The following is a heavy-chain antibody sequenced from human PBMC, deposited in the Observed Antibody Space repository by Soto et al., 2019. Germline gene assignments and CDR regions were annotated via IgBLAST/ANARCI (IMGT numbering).Heavy chain of an antibody. CDR3: AKGGYSSRHYDY. Sequence: EVQLLESAGGLVQPGGSLRLSWAASGFTFGSYAMSWVRQAPGKGLEWVSGISGGGGSTYYADSVKGRFTISRDNSKNMLYLQMSSLRAEDTAVYYCAKGGYSSRHYDYWGQGTVVTVSS. V-gene: IGHV3-23*01. CDR2: ISGGGGST. CDR1: GFTFGSYA. D-gene: IGHD6-13*01. J-gene: IGHJ4*02.